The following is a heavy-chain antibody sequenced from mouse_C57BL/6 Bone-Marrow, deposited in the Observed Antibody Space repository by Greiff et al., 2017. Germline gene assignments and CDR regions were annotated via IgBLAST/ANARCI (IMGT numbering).Heavy chain of an antibody. Sequence: VQGVESGPGLVAPSQSLSISCTVSGFSLTSYAISWVRQPPGKGLEWLGVIWPGGGTNYNSALKSRLSISKDNSKRQVCLKMNILQTDDTARYYCARMGYYGSSDDYYAMDYWGQGTSVTVSS. CDR2: IWPGGGT. CDR3: ARMGYYGSSDDYYAMDY. J-gene: IGHJ4*01. V-gene: IGHV2-9-1*01. D-gene: IGHD1-1*01. CDR1: GFSLTSYA.